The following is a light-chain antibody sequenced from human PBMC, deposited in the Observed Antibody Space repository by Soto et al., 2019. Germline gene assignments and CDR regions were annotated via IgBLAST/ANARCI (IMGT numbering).Light chain of an antibody. V-gene: IGKV1-27*01. CDR3: QKYNSAPRT. CDR2: AAS. Sequence: DIQMTQSPSSLSASVGDRVTITCQASQGISDYLDWYQQKPGKVPKLLIYAASTLQSGVPSRFSGSGSGTDFTLTISSLQPEDVATYYCQKYNSAPRTFGQGTKVEIK. J-gene: IGKJ1*01. CDR1: QGISDY.